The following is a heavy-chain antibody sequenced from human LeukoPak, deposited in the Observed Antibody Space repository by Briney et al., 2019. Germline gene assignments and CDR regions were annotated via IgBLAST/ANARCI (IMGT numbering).Heavy chain of an antibody. J-gene: IGHJ4*02. D-gene: IGHD3-10*01. Sequence: ASVKVSCKASGYTFTTYGLSWVRQAPGQGLEWMGWITTYNGDTDYAQKLQGRVTMTADTSTSTAYMELRSLRSDDTAVYYCAIVLPYFGYWGQGTLLTVSS. CDR2: ITTYNGDT. CDR3: AIVLPYFGY. CDR1: GYTFTTYG. V-gene: IGHV1-18*01.